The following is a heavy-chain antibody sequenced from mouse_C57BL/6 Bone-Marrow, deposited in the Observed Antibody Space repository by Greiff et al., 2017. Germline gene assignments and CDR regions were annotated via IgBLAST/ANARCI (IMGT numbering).Heavy chain of an antibody. CDR3: TRSITTPVRAMDY. J-gene: IGHJ4*01. V-gene: IGHV1-15*01. CDR2: IDPETGGT. Sequence: QVQLKQSGAELVRPGASVTLSCKASGYTFTDYEMHWVKQTPVHGLEWIGAIDPETGGTAYNQKFKGKAILTADKSSSTAYMELRSLTSEDSAVYYCTRSITTPVRAMDYWGQGTSVTVSS. D-gene: IGHD1-1*01. CDR1: GYTFTDYE.